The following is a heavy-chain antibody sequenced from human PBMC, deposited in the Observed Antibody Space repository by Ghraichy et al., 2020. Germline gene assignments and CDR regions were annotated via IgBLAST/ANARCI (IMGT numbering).Heavy chain of an antibody. CDR3: AHTRVVHSYYDLWSGYYNWNADYYYGMDV. CDR2: IYWNDDK. Sequence: SGPTLVKPTQTLTLTCTFSGFSLSTSGVGVGWIRQPPGKALEWLALIYWNDDKRYSPSLKSRLTIIKDTSKNQVVLTMTNMDPVDTATYYCAHTRVVHSYYDLWSGYYNWNADYYYGMDVWGQGTTVTVSS. J-gene: IGHJ6*02. V-gene: IGHV2-5*01. CDR1: GFSLSTSGVG. D-gene: IGHD3-3*01.